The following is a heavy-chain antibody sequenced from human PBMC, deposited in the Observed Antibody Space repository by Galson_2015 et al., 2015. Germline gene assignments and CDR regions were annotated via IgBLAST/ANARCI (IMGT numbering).Heavy chain of an antibody. J-gene: IGHJ4*02. CDR2: ISSSGSTI. CDR3: ARDLYGCNFLSGFIGY. D-gene: IGHD4-23*01. Sequence: SLRLSCAASGFTFSDSYMSWIRQAPGKGLEWVSYISSSGSTIYYADSVKGRFTISRDNAKNSLYLQMNSLRAEDTAVYYCARDLYGCNFLSGFIGYWGQGTLVTVSS. CDR1: GFTFSDSY. V-gene: IGHV3-11*01.